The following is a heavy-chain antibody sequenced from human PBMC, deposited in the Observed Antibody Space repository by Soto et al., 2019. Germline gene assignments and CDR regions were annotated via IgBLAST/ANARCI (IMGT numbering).Heavy chain of an antibody. J-gene: IGHJ4*02. V-gene: IGHV6-1*01. CDR2: TYYRSKWYN. CDR1: GDSVSSNSAA. CDR3: AHQWLGRTSFDY. D-gene: IGHD6-19*01. Sequence: SQXLSLTCSISGDSVSSNSAAWNWGRQSPSRGLEWLGRTYYRSKWYNDYAVSVKSRITINPDTSKNQFSLQLNSVTPEDTAVYYCAHQWLGRTSFDYWGQGTLVTVSS.